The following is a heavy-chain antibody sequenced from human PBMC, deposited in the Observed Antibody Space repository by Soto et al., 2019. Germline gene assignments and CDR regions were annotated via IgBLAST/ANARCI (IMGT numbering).Heavy chain of an antibody. Sequence: PGGSLRRSCSASGFTFSMHSMHWVRQTPGKELEYVSAISRDGRSTFYADSVKGRFTISRDNSKNTLYLRMNSLRSDDTAVYYCVKEANPFINTLVVLIFDYWGQGTQVTVSS. CDR2: ISRDGRST. CDR1: GFTFSMHS. D-gene: IGHD3-22*01. CDR3: VKEANPFINTLVVLIFDY. V-gene: IGHV3-64D*08. J-gene: IGHJ4*02.